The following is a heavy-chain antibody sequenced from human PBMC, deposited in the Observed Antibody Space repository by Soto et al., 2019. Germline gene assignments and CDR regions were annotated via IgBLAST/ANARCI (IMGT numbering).Heavy chain of an antibody. V-gene: IGHV5-51*01. J-gene: IGHJ4*02. CDR3: ARVLGYYFDY. CDR2: IYPGDSDT. Sequence: EVQLVQSGAEVKKPGESLKISCKVSGYSFTNYWIAWVRQVPGKGLERVGIIYPGDSDTRYSPSFQGQVTISADKSINTAQLQWSSLKASDTAMYYCARVLGYYFDYWGQGTLVTVSS. CDR1: GYSFTNYW. D-gene: IGHD3-16*01.